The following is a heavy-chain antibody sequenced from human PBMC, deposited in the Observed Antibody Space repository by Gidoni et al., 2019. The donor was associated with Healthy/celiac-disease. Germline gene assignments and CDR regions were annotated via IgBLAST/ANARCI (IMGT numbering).Heavy chain of an antibody. D-gene: IGHD3-22*01. CDR2: IYYSGST. CDR3: ARDRWSSSGYPYYYGMDV. J-gene: IGHJ6*02. V-gene: IGHV4-59*01. CDR1: GGSISSYS. Sequence: QVQLQESGPGLVNPSETLSLTSPVSGGSISSYSWSWIRQPPGKGLEWIGYIYYSGSTNYNPSLKSRVTISVDTSKNQFSLKLSSVTAADTAVDYCARDRWSSSGYPYYYGMDVWGQGTTVTVSS.